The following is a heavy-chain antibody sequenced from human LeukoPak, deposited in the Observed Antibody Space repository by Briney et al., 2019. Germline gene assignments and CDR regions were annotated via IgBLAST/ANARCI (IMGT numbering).Heavy chain of an antibody. CDR3: ARTSVNSLWDDAFDI. J-gene: IGHJ3*02. V-gene: IGHV3-53*01. Sequence: GGSLRLSCAASGFTVSSNYMSWVRQAPGKGLEWVSVIYSGGSTYYADSVKGRFTISRDNAKNSLYLQMNTLRAEDTAVYYCARTSVNSLWDDAFDIWGQGTMVTVSS. CDR2: IYSGGST. CDR1: GFTVSSNY. D-gene: IGHD4-17*01.